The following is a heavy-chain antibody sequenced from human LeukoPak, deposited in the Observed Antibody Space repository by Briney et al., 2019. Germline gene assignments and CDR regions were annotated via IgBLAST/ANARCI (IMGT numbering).Heavy chain of an antibody. CDR3: AQISVDTSRNRWSDFDS. CDR2: ISYDGSNK. V-gene: IGHV3-30-3*01. CDR1: GFTFSSYA. Sequence: GGSLRLSCAASGFTFSSYAMHWVRQAPGKGLEWVAVISYDGSNKYYADSVKGRFTISRDNFKNMLYLRMNSLRAEDTAVYYCAQISVDTSRNRWSDFDSWGRGILVTVSS. J-gene: IGHJ4*02. D-gene: IGHD5-18*01.